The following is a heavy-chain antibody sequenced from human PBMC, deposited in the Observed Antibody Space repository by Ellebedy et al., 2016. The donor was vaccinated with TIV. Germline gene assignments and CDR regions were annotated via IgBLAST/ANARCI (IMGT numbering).Heavy chain of an antibody. CDR3: ARGLGYCSGGSCYIDAFDI. CDR1: GGSIRSSTYY. D-gene: IGHD2-15*01. CDR2: IYYSGST. J-gene: IGHJ3*02. V-gene: IGHV4-30-4*01. Sequence: MPSETLSLTCTVSGGSIRSSTYYRSWIRQPPGKGLEWIGYIYYSGSTYYNPSLKSRVTISVDTSKNQFSLKLRSVTAADTAVYYCARGLGYCSGGSCYIDAFDIWGQGTMVTVSS.